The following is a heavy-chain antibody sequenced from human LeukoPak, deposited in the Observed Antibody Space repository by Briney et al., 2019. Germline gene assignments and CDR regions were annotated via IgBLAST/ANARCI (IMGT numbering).Heavy chain of an antibody. D-gene: IGHD2-21*02. CDR3: ARGPPYIVVVTAIGFFDY. J-gene: IGHJ4*02. V-gene: IGHV4-4*02. Sequence: PSGTLSLTCAVSGGSISSNYRWSWVRQPPGKGLEWIGEIYHSGSTNYNPSLKSRVTISVDTSKNQFSLKLISVTAADTAVYYCARGPPYIVVVTAIGFFDYWGQGTLVTVSS. CDR2: IYHSGST. CDR1: GGSISSNYR.